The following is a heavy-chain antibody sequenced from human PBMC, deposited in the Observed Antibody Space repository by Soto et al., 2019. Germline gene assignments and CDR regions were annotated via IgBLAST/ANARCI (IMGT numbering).Heavy chain of an antibody. CDR1: GYTYTSYA. Sequence: SVKLSCKASGYTYTSYAMHWVRQAPGQRLEWLGWINAGNGNTKYSQKFQGRVTITRDTSASTAYMELSSLRSEDTAVYYCARDILFDYWGQGTLVTVSS. CDR2: INAGNGNT. CDR3: ARDILFDY. D-gene: IGHD2-15*01. V-gene: IGHV1-3*01. J-gene: IGHJ4*02.